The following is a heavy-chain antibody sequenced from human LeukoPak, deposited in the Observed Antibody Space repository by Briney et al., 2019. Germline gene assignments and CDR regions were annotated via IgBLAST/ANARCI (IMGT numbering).Heavy chain of an antibody. V-gene: IGHV4-34*01. CDR2: INHSGST. CDR1: GGSFSGCY. CDR3: ARNKQQLVDAFDI. Sequence: PSETLSLTCAVYGGSFSGCYWSWIRQPPGKGLEWIGEINHSGSTNYNPSLKSRVTISVDTSKNQFSLKLSSVTAADTAVYYCARNKQQLVDAFDIWGQGTMVTVSS. D-gene: IGHD6-13*01. J-gene: IGHJ3*02.